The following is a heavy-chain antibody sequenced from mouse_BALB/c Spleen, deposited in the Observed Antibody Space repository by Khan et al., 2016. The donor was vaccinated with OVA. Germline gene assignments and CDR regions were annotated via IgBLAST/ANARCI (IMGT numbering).Heavy chain of an antibody. CDR1: GFSLTTYG. J-gene: IGHJ4*01. Sequence: QVQLKESGPGLVAPSQSLSITCTVSGFSLTTYGVNWIRQPPGKGLEWLGVIWGDGSTNYHSALISRLSISKDNSKSQVFLKLNSLQTDDTATYXYAKCGDGSTYAMDYWGQGTSVTVSS. V-gene: IGHV2-3*01. D-gene: IGHD2-3*01. CDR3: AKCGDGSTYAMDY. CDR2: IWGDGST.